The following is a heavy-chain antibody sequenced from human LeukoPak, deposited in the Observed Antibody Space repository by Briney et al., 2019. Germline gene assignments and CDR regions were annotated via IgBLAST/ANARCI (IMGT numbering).Heavy chain of an antibody. CDR2: INPSGGST. J-gene: IGHJ6*02. CDR1: GYTFTGYY. Sequence: ASVKVSCKASGYTFTGYYMHWVRQAPGQGLEWMGIINPSGGSTSYAQKFQGRVTMTRDTSTSTVYMELSSLRSEDTAVYYCARSLSFGSVYYGMDVWGQGTTVTVSS. D-gene: IGHD2-15*01. V-gene: IGHV1-46*01. CDR3: ARSLSFGSVYYGMDV.